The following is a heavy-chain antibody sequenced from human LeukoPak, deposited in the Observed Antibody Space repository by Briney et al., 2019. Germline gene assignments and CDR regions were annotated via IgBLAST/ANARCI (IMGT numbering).Heavy chain of an antibody. V-gene: IGHV3-48*01. CDR2: ISSSSSSI. CDR3: ARGGAARPDY. Sequence: PGGSLRLSCAASGFTFSNYGMDWVRQAPGKGLEWVSYISSSSSSIYYADSVKGRVTISRDNAKNSLFLQMNSLRAEDAAVYYCARGGAARPDYWGQGTLVTVSS. CDR1: GFTFSNYG. J-gene: IGHJ4*02. D-gene: IGHD6-6*01.